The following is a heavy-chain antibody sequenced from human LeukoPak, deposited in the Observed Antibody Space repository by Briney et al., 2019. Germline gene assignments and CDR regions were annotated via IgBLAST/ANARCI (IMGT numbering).Heavy chain of an antibody. CDR1: GYTFTGYC. Sequence: ASVKVSCKASGYTFTGYCMHWVRQAPGQGLEWMGRINPNSGGTNYAQKFQGRVTMTRDTSISTAYMELSRLRSDDTAVYYCAKAAGATIPLDYGGQGTLVTVSS. D-gene: IGHD1-26*01. CDR3: AKAAGATIPLDY. V-gene: IGHV1-2*06. CDR2: INPNSGGT. J-gene: IGHJ4*02.